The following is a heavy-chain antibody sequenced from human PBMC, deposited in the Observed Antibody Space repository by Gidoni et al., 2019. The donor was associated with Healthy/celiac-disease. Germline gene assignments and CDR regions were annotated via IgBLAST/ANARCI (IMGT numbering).Heavy chain of an antibody. CDR1: GFTFSRYG. D-gene: IGHD1-1*01. V-gene: IGHV3-30*18. CDR3: AKMVQLERRDAKGGNWFDP. Sequence: QVQLVESGGGVVQPGRSLRLSCAASGFTFSRYGMHWVRQAPGKGLEWVAVISYDGSNKYYADSVKGRFTISRDNSKNTLYLQMNSLRAEDTAVYYCAKMVQLERRDAKGGNWFDPWGQGTLVTVSS. J-gene: IGHJ5*02. CDR2: ISYDGSNK.